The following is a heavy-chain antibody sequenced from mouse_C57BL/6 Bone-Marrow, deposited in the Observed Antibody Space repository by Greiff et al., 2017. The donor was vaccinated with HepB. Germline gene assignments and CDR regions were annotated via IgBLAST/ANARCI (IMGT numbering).Heavy chain of an antibody. CDR1: GYAFSSSW. J-gene: IGHJ1*03. CDR2: LYPGDGDT. CDR3: ARGSSPLYWYVDV. D-gene: IGHD1-1*01. V-gene: IGHV1-82*01. Sequence: QVQLQPSGPELVKPGASVKISCKASGYAFSSSWMNWVKQRPGKGLEWIGRLYPGDGDTNYNGTFKGKATLTADKSSSTAYMHLSSLTSEDSAVYVCARGSSPLYWYVDVWGTGTTVTVSS.